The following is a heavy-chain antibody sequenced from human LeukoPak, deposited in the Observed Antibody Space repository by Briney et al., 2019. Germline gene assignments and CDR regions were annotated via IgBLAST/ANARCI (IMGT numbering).Heavy chain of an antibody. D-gene: IGHD6-19*01. Sequence: GGSLRLSCAASGFTVSSNYMSWVRQAPGKGLEWVSVIYSGGSTYYAGSVKGRFTISRHNSQNTLYLQMNSLKSEDTAVYYCARAADGSSGRFDYWGQGTLVAVSP. CDR3: ARAADGSSGRFDY. CDR2: IYSGGST. J-gene: IGHJ4*02. V-gene: IGHV3-53*04. CDR1: GFTVSSNY.